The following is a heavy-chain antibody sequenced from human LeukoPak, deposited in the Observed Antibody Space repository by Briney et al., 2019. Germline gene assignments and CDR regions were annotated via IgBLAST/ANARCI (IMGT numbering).Heavy chain of an antibody. V-gene: IGHV4-4*02. CDR2: IYHSGST. CDR3: ARESSRPYSYGPRDFNWFDP. CDR1: GGSISSSNW. J-gene: IGHJ5*02. Sequence: SETLSLTCAVSGGSISSSNWWSWVRQPPGKGLEWIGEIYHSGSTNYNPSLKSRVTISVDKSKNQFSLKLSSVTAADTAVYYCARESSRPYSYGPRDFNWFDPWGQGTLVTVSS. D-gene: IGHD5-18*01.